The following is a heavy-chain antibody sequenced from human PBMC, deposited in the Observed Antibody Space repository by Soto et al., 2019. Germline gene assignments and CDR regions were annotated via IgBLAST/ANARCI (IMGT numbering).Heavy chain of an antibody. CDR2: IYYSGST. V-gene: IGHV4-31*03. Sequence: SETLSLTCTVSGGSISSGGYYWSWIRQHPGKGLEWIGYIYYSGSTYYNPSLKSRVTISVDTSKNQFSLKLSSVTAADTAVYYCARLTPWQVDYWGQGTLVTVS. D-gene: IGHD5-12*01. CDR1: GGSISSGGYY. J-gene: IGHJ4*02. CDR3: ARLTPWQVDY.